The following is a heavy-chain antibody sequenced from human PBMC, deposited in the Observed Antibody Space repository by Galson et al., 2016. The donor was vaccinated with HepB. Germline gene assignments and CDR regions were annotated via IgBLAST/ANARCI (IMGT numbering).Heavy chain of an antibody. D-gene: IGHD3-9*01. V-gene: IGHV3-11*01. CDR2: ISSSSSTI. CDR3: ARSNVRHFDWFHIAGGTFNI. J-gene: IGHJ3*02. Sequence: SLRLSCAASGFTFTDYYMTWIRQAPGKGLEWLSYISSSSSTIYYANAVRGRVSISRANAKNSIYLQMNSLRAEDTAVYYCARSNVRHFDWFHIAGGTFNIWGQGTLVTVSS. CDR1: GFTFTDYY.